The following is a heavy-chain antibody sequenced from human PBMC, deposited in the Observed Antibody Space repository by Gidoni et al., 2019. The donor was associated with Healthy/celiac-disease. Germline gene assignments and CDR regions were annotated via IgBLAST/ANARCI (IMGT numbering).Heavy chain of an antibody. CDR3: AKDIDYDSSGLVFDY. V-gene: IGHV3-9*01. D-gene: IGHD3-22*01. Sequence: EVQLVASGGGLVQPGRSLRLSCAASGFTFDDYAMHWVRQAPGKGLEWVSGISWNSGSIGYADSVKGRFTISRDNAKNSLYLQMNSLRAEDTALYYCAKDIDYDSSGLVFDYWGQGTLVTVSS. CDR2: ISWNSGSI. J-gene: IGHJ4*02. CDR1: GFTFDDYA.